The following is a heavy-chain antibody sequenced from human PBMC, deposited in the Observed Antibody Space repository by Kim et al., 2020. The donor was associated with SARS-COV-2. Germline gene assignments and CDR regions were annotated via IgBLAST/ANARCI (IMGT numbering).Heavy chain of an antibody. V-gene: IGHV4-31*03. CDR2: IYYSGST. CDR3: ARAPTGYFGVVIPFDY. CDR1: GGSISSGGYY. J-gene: IGHJ4*02. D-gene: IGHD3-3*01. Sequence: SETLSLTCTVSGGSISSGGYYWSWIRQHPGKGLEWIGYIYYSGSTYYNPSLKSRVTISVDTSKNQFSLKLSSVTAADTAVYYCARAPTGYFGVVIPFDYWGQGTLVTVSS.